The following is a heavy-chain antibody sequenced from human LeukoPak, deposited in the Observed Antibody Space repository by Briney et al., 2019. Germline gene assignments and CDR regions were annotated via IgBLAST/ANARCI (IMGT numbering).Heavy chain of an antibody. Sequence: RGEALKISCKGSGYSFTSYWIGWGRQMPWKGLEWMGIIYPGDCDTRYSPSCQGQVTISTDKSISTAYFHCVSLKRSDTAMYYCARQLHTSNGASRGWYSYDAFDIWGQGTMVTVSS. V-gene: IGHV5-51*01. CDR2: IYPGDCDT. D-gene: IGHD6-19*01. CDR3: ARQLHTSNGASRGWYSYDAFDI. CDR1: GYSFTSYW. J-gene: IGHJ3*02.